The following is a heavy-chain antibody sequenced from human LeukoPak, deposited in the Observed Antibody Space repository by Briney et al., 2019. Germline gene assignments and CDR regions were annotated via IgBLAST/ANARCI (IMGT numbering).Heavy chain of an antibody. CDR2: IYYSGST. D-gene: IGHD1-26*01. J-gene: IGHJ6*03. CDR1: GGSISSYY. V-gene: IGHV4-59*01. CDR3: ARVPTDYYMDG. Sequence: SETLSLTCTVSGGSISSYYWSWIRQPPGKGLEWIGYIYYSGSTNYNPSLKSRVTISVDTSKNQFSLRLSSVTAADTAVYYCARVPTDYYMDGWGKGTTVTVSS.